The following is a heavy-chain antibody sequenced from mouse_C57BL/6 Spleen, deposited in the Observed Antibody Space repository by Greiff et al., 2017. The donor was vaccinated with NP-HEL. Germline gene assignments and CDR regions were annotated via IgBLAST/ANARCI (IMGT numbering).Heavy chain of an antibody. CDR3: ARGDYDYDGD. CDR2: IYPGSGNT. Sequence: QVQLQQSGPELVKPGASVKISCKASGYSFTSYYIHWVKQRPGQGLEWIGWIYPGSGNTKYNEKFKGKATLTADTSSSTAYMQLSSLTSEDSAVYYCARGDYDYDGDWGQGTLVTVSA. V-gene: IGHV1-66*01. D-gene: IGHD2-4*01. J-gene: IGHJ3*01. CDR1: GYSFTSYY.